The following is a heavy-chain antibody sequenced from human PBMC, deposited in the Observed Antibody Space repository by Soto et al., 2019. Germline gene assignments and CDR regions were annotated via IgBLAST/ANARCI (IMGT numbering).Heavy chain of an antibody. CDR1: GFTFSSYA. J-gene: IGHJ4*02. V-gene: IGHV3-30*04. CDR2: ITYDGSYT. D-gene: IGHD6-19*01. CDR3: ARDPAVAGLGRGYYFDY. Sequence: SLRLSCAASGFTFSSYAMHWVRQAPGKGLEWAADITYDGSYTYYADSVKGRFTISRDNAKNSLYMQMNSLRAEDTAVYYCARDPAVAGLGRGYYFDYWGQGTLVTVSS.